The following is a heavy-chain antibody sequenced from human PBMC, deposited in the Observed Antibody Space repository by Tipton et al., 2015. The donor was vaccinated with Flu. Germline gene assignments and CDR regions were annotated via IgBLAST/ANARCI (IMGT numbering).Heavy chain of an antibody. J-gene: IGHJ3*02. CDR1: GFTFSTYG. Sequence: SLRLSCAASGFTFSTYGVSWFRQAPGKGLEWVSSISGSGLSTYYAASVKGRFSISRDNSKNTLYLQMNSLRAEDTAVYYCARGNGHGFDIWGQGTMVTVTS. V-gene: IGHV3-23*01. D-gene: IGHD3-10*01. CDR2: ISGSGLST. CDR3: ARGNGHGFDI.